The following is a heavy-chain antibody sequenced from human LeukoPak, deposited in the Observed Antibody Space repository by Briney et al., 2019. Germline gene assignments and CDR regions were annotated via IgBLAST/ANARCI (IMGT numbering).Heavy chain of an antibody. D-gene: IGHD3-22*01. Sequence: GGSLRLSCAASGFTFSGSAMHWVRQASGKGLEWVGRIRSKANSYATAYAASVKGRFTIPRDDSKNTAYLQMNSLKTEDTAVYYCTRHYYYDSSGYHFDYWGQGTLVTVSS. CDR2: IRSKANSYAT. CDR1: GFTFSGSA. J-gene: IGHJ4*02. CDR3: TRHYYYDSSGYHFDY. V-gene: IGHV3-73*01.